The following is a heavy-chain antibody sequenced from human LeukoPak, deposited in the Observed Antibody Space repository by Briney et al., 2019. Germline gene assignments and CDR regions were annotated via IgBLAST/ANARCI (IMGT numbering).Heavy chain of an antibody. D-gene: IGHD3-16*01. CDR1: GYTFTSYY. V-gene: IGHV1-46*01. J-gene: IGHJ4*02. CDR3: ARDVTTSHMITFGGVPHY. CDR2: INPSGGST. Sequence: ASVKVSCKASGYTFTSYYMHWVRQAPGQGLEWMGIINPSGGSTSYAQKFQGRVTMTRDTSTSTVYMELSSLRSEDTAVYYCARDVTTSHMITFGGVPHYWGQGTLDTVSS.